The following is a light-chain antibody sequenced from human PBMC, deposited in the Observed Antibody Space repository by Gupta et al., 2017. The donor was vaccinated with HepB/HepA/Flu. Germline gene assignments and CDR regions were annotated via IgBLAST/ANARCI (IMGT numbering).Light chain of an antibody. Sequence: DIQMTQSPSSLSASLGDTVTITCRASQSINTYVNWYQQKSGKAPKPLIYAASTLQSGVPSRFSGSGSGTDFTLTISSLQPEDFATYYCQQRYNIPWTFGQGTKVEIK. J-gene: IGKJ1*01. CDR1: QSINTY. CDR2: AAS. CDR3: QQRYNIPWT. V-gene: IGKV1-39*01.